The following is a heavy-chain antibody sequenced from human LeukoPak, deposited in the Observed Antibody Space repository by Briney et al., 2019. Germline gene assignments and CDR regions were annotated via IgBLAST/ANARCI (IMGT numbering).Heavy chain of an antibody. J-gene: IGHJ3*02. V-gene: IGHV3-33*01. Sequence: VICSDGKNKFYAASVKGRFTIFRDNSKKTLDLQLNSLRAEDTALYYCVRERGPYNDFDIWGQGTMVTVSS. CDR2: ICSDGKNK. D-gene: IGHD2-21*01. CDR3: VRERGPYNDFDI.